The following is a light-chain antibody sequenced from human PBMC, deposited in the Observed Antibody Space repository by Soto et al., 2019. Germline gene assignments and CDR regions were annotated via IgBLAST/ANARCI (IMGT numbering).Light chain of an antibody. CDR1: QSISYY. J-gene: IGKJ4*01. V-gene: IGKV3-11*01. CDR3: QQRSDWLPLT. Sequence: EIVLTQSPATLSLSPGERATLSCRASQSISYYLAWYQQRPGQAPRLLIYDASNRATGIPARFSGSGSGTDFTLTISSLEPEDFAVYYCQQRSDWLPLTFGGGTKVEIK. CDR2: DAS.